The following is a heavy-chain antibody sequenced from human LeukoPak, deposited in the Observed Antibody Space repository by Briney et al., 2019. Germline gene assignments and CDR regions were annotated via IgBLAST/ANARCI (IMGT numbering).Heavy chain of an antibody. V-gene: IGHV3-21*01. CDR3: ARDPATVTKKRLDY. CDR1: GFTFSSYS. CDR2: ISSSSSYI. Sequence: GGSLRLSCAASGFTFSSYSMNWVRQAPGKGLEWVSSISSSSSYIYYADSVKGRFTISRDNAKNSLYLQMNSLRAEDTAVYYCARDPATVTKKRLDYWGQGTLATVSS. D-gene: IGHD4-17*01. J-gene: IGHJ4*02.